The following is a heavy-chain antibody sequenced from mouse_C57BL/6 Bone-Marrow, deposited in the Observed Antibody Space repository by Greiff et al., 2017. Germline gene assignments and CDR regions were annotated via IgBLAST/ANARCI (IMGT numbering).Heavy chain of an antibody. CDR1: GYAFSSSW. Sequence: QVQLKESGPELVKPGASVKISCKASGYAFSSSWMNWVKQRPGKGLEWIGRIYPGDGDTNYNGKFKGKATLTADKSSSTAYMQRSSLTSEDSAVYFCARGLRLFDYWGQGTTLTVSS. CDR3: ARGLRLFDY. V-gene: IGHV1-82*01. J-gene: IGHJ2*01. D-gene: IGHD3-2*02. CDR2: IYPGDGDT.